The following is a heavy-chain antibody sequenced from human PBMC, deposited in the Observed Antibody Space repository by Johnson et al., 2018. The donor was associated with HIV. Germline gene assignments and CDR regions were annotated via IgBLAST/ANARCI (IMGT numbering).Heavy chain of an antibody. CDR2: IYSAGST. D-gene: IGHD2-2*01. CDR3: ARGLGSRSAFDI. V-gene: IGHV3-66*01. J-gene: IGHJ3*02. CDR1: GFNLSSYS. Sequence: LYLLESGEGVVRPGRSLRLSCAASGFNLSSYSMPWLRQAPRNGLERVAVIYSAGSTYYSDSVKGRFTISRDNSKNTLYLQMNSVRAEDTAVYYCARGLGSRSAFDIWGQGTMVTVSS.